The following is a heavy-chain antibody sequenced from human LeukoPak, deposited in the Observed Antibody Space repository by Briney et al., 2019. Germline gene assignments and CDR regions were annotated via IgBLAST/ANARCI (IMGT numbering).Heavy chain of an antibody. CDR2: ISGSGDKT. CDR3: AMGERFIDAFEF. CDR1: RFIFNYYV. V-gene: IGHV3-23*01. Sequence: GVSVTLSCAASRFIFNYYVMTWPRHAPGKGLEGVTCISGSGDKTYYADSGTVRFTISRDNSKDALYLQMNSLRADDAAVYYCAMGERFIDAFEFWGEGTMVTVS. D-gene: IGHD3-16*01. J-gene: IGHJ3*01.